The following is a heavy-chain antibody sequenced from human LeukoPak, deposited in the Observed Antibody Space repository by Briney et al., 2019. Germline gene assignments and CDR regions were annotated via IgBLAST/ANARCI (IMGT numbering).Heavy chain of an antibody. V-gene: IGHV1-3*01. D-gene: IGHD3-22*01. CDR1: GYSFTDYA. J-gene: IGHJ4*02. Sequence: ASVKVSCKASGYSFTDYAMHWVRQAPGQRLEWMGWINAANGRTKYSQKFQGRVTITRDTSASRAYMELSSLRSEDTAVYYCAGTYYYDSSGYYPAFDYWGQGTLVTVSS. CDR3: AGTYYYDSSGYYPAFDY. CDR2: INAANGRT.